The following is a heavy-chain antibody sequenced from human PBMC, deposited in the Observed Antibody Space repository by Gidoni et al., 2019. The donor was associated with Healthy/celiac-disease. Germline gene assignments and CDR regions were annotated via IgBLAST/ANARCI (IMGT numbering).Heavy chain of an antibody. CDR3: ARHAAMVQGVGWFDP. Sequence: QLQLQESGPGLVKPLETLSLTCTVSGGSISSSSYYWGWIRQPPGKGLEWIGSIYYSGSTYYNPSLKSRVTISVDTSKNQFSLKLSSVTAADTAVYYCARHAAMVQGVGWFDPWGQGTLVTVSS. V-gene: IGHV4-39*01. J-gene: IGHJ5*02. CDR2: IYYSGST. CDR1: GGSISSSSYY. D-gene: IGHD3-10*01.